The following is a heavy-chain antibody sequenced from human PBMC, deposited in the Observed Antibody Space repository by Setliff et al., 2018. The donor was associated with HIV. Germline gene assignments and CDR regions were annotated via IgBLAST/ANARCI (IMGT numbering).Heavy chain of an antibody. CDR2: LNPEAHYI. Sequence: LRLSCAASGLTFSTSWVQWVRQSPGEGLLWVARLNPEAHYIHYADSVKGRFTISRDNAKNTLYLQMNSLRTEDTAVYYCVRDTFDGRSYYGWDVWGQGTTVTVSS. CDR1: GLTFSTSW. V-gene: IGHV3-74*01. J-gene: IGHJ6*02. D-gene: IGHD3-9*01. CDR3: VRDTFDGRSYYGWDV.